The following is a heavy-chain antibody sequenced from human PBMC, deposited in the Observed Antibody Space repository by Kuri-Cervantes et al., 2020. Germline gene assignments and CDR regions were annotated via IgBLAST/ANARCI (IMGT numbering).Heavy chain of an antibody. J-gene: IGHJ5*02. CDR2: FDPEDGEI. Sequence: GESLKISCKGSGYSFTSYWIGWVRQAPGKGLEWMGGFDPEDGEIIYAQKFQGRVTMTEDTSTDTAYMELSSLRSEDTAVYYCATQISSSSWYGSGWTNWFDPWGQGTLVTVSS. V-gene: IGHV1-24*01. D-gene: IGHD6-13*01. CDR1: GYSFTSYW. CDR3: ATQISSSSWYGSGWTNWFDP.